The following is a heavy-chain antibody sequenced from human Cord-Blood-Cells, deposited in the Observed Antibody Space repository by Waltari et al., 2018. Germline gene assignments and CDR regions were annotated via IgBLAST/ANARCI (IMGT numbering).Heavy chain of an antibody. CDR1: GGSFSGYY. CDR2: INHSGST. D-gene: IGHD3-16*01. Sequence: QVQLQQWGAGLLKPSETLSLTCAVYGGSFSGYYWGWIRQPPGKGLEWIGEINHSGSTNYNPSLNSRVTISVDTSKNQFSLKLSSVTAADTTVYYCARVYYDYVYGMDVWGQGTTVIVSS. V-gene: IGHV4-34*01. J-gene: IGHJ6*02. CDR3: ARVYYDYVYGMDV.